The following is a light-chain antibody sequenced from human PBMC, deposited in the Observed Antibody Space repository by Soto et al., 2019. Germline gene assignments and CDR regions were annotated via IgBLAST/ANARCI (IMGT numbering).Light chain of an antibody. V-gene: IGKV3-20*01. J-gene: IGKJ1*01. Sequence: EIVLTQSPGTLSLSPGERATLSCRASQSVSNNYLAWYQQKPGQAPRLLIYGASNRATGIPDRFSGSGSGTDFTLTISRVEPEDFAVYYCQQYHNSPRTFGQGTKVDIK. CDR2: GAS. CDR1: QSVSNNY. CDR3: QQYHNSPRT.